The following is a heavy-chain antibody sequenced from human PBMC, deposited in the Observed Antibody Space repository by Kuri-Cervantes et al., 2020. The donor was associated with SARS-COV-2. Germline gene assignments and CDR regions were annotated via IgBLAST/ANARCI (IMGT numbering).Heavy chain of an antibody. D-gene: IGHD6-13*01. CDR1: GYTCTSYG. CDR2: XSAYNGNT. CDR3: ARDXMQLKGMDV. J-gene: IGHJ6*02. Sequence: ASVKVXXKASGYTCTSYGISWXRQAXGQGLXWMXXXSAYNGNTNXXQKLQGXVTMTXDTSTXTAYMXMRSLXSDXTAVYYCARDXMQLKGMDVWGQGTTVTVSS. V-gene: IGHV1-18*04.